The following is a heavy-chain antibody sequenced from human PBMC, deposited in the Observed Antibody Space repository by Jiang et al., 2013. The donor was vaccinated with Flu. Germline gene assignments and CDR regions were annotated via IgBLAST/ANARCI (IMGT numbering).Heavy chain of an antibody. CDR2: HFRGNT. CDR1: GGPITSESYY. D-gene: IGHD3/OR15-3a*01. Sequence: GLVKPSQTLSLTCTVSGGPITSESYYWGWVRQPPGEGTGMAWTCHFRGNTYYNPSLTRRLAMSVDRSANQFSLELRSVTAADTAKYFCARMLRWEHDFWTGPYAVDVWGQGTTVTVSS. V-gene: IGHV4-39*07. CDR3: ARMLRWEHDFWTGPYAVDV. J-gene: IGHJ6*02.